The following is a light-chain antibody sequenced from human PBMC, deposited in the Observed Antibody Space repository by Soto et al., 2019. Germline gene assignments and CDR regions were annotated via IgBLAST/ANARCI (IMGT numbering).Light chain of an antibody. CDR2: DNN. V-gene: IGLV1-51*01. Sequence: QSVLTQPPSVSAAPGQKVTISCSGSRSNIGNNYVSWYQRLPGPAPKLLSYDNNKRPSGIPDRFSGSKSGTSATLGITGRQTGDEADYYCGTLDSSLSAVVFGGGTKLTVL. J-gene: IGLJ2*01. CDR3: GTLDSSLSAVV. CDR1: RSNIGNNY.